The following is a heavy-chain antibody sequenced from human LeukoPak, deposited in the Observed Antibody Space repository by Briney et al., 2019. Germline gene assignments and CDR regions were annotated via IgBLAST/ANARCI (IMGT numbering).Heavy chain of an antibody. J-gene: IGHJ4*02. CDR3: ARGGFYGDYVGY. CDR2: ISSSSSYI. V-gene: IGHV3-21*01. CDR1: GFTFSRYN. Sequence: LGGSLTLSCEASGFTFSRYNMHWVRQAPGQGLEGVSFISSSSSYIYYADSVKGRFTISRDNAKNSLYLQMNSLRAEDTAVYYCARGGFYGDYVGYWGQGTLVTVSS. D-gene: IGHD4-17*01.